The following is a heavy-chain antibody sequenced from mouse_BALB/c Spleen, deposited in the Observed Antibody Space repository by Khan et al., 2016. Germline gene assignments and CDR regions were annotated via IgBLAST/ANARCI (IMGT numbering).Heavy chain of an antibody. CDR3: ARLYYGSSYYVDY. V-gene: IGHV3-2*02. J-gene: IGHJ2*01. CDR1: GYSITSDYA. CDR2: ISYSGNT. Sequence: EVQLQESGPGLVKPSQSPSLTCTVTGYSITSDYAWNWIRQFPGNKLEWMGYISYSGNTSYNPSLKSRISITRDTSKNQFFLQLNSVTTEDTATYYCARLYYGSSYYVDYWGQGTTLTVSS. D-gene: IGHD1-1*01.